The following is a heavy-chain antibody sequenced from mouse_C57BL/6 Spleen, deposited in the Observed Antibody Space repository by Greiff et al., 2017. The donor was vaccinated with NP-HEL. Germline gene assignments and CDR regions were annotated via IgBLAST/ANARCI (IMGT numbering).Heavy chain of an antibody. Sequence: EVMLVESGGGLVKPGGSLKLSCAASGFTFSSYAMSWVRQTPEKRLEWVATISDGGSYTYYPDNVKGRFTISRDNAKNNLYLQMSHLKSEDTAMYYCAREGYDYDGGYYAMDYWGQGTSVTVSS. D-gene: IGHD2-4*01. J-gene: IGHJ4*01. CDR2: ISDGGSYT. CDR1: GFTFSSYA. V-gene: IGHV5-4*01. CDR3: AREGYDYDGGYYAMDY.